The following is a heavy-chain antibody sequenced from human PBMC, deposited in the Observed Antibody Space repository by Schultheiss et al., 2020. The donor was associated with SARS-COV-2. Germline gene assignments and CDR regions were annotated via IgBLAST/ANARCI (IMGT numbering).Heavy chain of an antibody. CDR3: ARTATSCSGGSCYRVVFGMDV. V-gene: IGHV3-21*01. Sequence: GGSLRLSCAASGFTFSSYSMNWVRQAPGKGLEWVSSISSSSSYIYYADSVKGRFTISRDSAKKSLYLQMNDLRAEDTAMYYCARTATSCSGGSCYRVVFGMDVWGRGTTVTVSS. CDR1: GFTFSSYS. J-gene: IGHJ6*02. D-gene: IGHD2-15*01. CDR2: ISSSSSYI.